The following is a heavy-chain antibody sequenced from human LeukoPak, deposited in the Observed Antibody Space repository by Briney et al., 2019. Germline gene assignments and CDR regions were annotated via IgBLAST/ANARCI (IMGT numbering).Heavy chain of an antibody. CDR3: VRDAYGAHFDY. D-gene: IGHD2-21*01. CDR2: LTRGGHYDI. J-gene: IGHJ4*02. Sequence: PGGSLRLSCIASGFTLSAYTMNWVRQAPGKGLEWVSTLTRGGHYDIHYADSVKGRFTISRDNSKNSLYLQMNSLRADDTAVYYCVRDAYGAHFDYWGQGTLVTVSS. CDR1: GFTLSAYT. V-gene: IGHV3-21*06.